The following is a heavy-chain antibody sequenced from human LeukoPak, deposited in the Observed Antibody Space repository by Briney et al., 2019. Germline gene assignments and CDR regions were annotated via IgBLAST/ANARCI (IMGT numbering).Heavy chain of an antibody. CDR1: GGTFSSYA. CDR2: INAGNGNT. D-gene: IGHD3-10*01. CDR3: ARGYYGSGRNYYYYMYV. Sequence: ASVKVSCKASGGTFSSYAISWVRQAPGQGLEWMGWINAGNGNTKYSQEFQGRVTITRDTSASTAYMELSSLRSEDMAVYYCARGYYGSGRNYYYYMYVWGKGTTVTVSS. J-gene: IGHJ6*03. V-gene: IGHV1-3*03.